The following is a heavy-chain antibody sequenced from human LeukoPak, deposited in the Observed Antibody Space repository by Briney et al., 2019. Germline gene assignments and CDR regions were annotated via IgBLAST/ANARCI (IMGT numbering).Heavy chain of an antibody. J-gene: IGHJ5*02. V-gene: IGHV4-30-4*01. D-gene: IGHD2-15*01. CDR1: GGSIRNRDYY. CDR3: ASVHCSGGTCYPGARWFDP. CDR2: IYYTGST. Sequence: TLXLTCTVSGGSIRNRDYYWSWIRQPPGTGLEWIGYIYYTGSTYENPSLKSRLNMSIDTSKNQFSLRMTSVTAADTAIYYCASVHCSGGTCYPGARWFDPWGQGTLVTVSS.